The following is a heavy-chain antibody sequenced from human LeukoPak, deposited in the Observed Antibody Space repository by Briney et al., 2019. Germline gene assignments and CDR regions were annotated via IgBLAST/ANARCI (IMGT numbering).Heavy chain of an antibody. Sequence: GGSLRLSCAASGFTFSSYAMSWVRQAPGKGLEWVSVIYSGGSTYYADSVKGRFTISRDNSKNTLYLQMNSLRAEDTAVYYCARDREGIWFGRTWDYWGQGTLVTVSS. D-gene: IGHD3-10*01. CDR3: ARDREGIWFGRTWDY. J-gene: IGHJ4*02. V-gene: IGHV3-66*02. CDR1: GFTFSSYA. CDR2: IYSGGST.